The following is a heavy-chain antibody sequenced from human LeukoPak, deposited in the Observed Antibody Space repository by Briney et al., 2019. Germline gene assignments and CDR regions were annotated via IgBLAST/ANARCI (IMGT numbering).Heavy chain of an antibody. CDR3: ASPGFYDSSGNGEGY. D-gene: IGHD3-22*01. V-gene: IGHV1-69*02. Sequence: ASVKVSCKASGGTFSSYTISWVRQAPGQGLEWMGRIIPILGIANYAQKFQGRVTITADKSTSTAYMELSSLRSEDTAVYYCASPGFYDSSGNGEGYWGQGTLVTVSP. CDR1: GGTFSSYT. J-gene: IGHJ4*02. CDR2: IIPILGIA.